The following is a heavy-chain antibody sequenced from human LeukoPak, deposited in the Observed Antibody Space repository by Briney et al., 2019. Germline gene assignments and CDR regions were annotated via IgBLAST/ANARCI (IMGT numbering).Heavy chain of an antibody. CDR2: IYYSGST. CDR3: ARGGGSYFWSRGIDY. D-gene: IGHD3-3*01. J-gene: IGHJ4*02. Sequence: SETLSLTCTVSGGSISSSSYYWGWIRQPPGKGLEWIGSIYYSGSTYYNPSLKSRVTISVDTSKNQFSLKLSSVTAADTAVYYCARGGGSYFWSRGIDYWGQGTLVTVSS. V-gene: IGHV4-39*01. CDR1: GGSISSSSYY.